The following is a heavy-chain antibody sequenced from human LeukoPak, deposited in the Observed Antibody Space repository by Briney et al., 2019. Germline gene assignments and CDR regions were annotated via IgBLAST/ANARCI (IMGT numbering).Heavy chain of an antibody. Sequence: PGRSLRLSCAASGFTFSSYGMHWVRQAPGKGLEWVAVISYDGSNKYYADSVKGRFTISRDNSKNTLYLQMNSLRAEDTAVYYCAREILRDYDFWSGTLCGFDLWGRGTLVTVSS. D-gene: IGHD3-3*01. CDR3: AREILRDYDFWSGTLCGFDL. J-gene: IGHJ2*01. CDR1: GFTFSSYG. V-gene: IGHV3-30*03. CDR2: ISYDGSNK.